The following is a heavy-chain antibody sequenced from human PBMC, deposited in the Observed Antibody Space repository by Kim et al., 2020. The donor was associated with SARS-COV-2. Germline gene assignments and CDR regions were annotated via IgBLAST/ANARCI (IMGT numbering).Heavy chain of an antibody. CDR3: AKFSIEDSSGWFVFDYYYGMDV. CDR1: GFTFSSYA. V-gene: IGHV3-23*01. D-gene: IGHD6-19*01. J-gene: IGHJ6*02. Sequence: GGSLRLSWAASGFTFSSYAMSWVRQAPGKGLEWDSAISGSGGSTYYADSVKGRFTISRDNSKNTLYLQMNSLRAEDTAVYYCAKFSIEDSSGWFVFDYYYGMDVWGQGTTVTVSS. CDR2: ISGSGGST.